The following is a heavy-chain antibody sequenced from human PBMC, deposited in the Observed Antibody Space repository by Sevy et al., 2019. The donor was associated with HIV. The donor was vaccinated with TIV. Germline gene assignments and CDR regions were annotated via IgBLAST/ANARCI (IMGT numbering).Heavy chain of an antibody. V-gene: IGHV1-18*04. CDR3: ARRGAFDFDTSGFLSP. D-gene: IGHD3-22*01. CDR2: ISVYNGKI. CDR1: GYTFTGYY. Sequence: ASVKVSCKASGYTFTGYYMHWVRQAPGQGLEWMGWISVYNGKINYAQNFQGRVTMTTDTSTRTAYMELKSLRSDDTAVYYCARRGAFDFDTSGFLSPWGQGTLVTVSS. J-gene: IGHJ5*02.